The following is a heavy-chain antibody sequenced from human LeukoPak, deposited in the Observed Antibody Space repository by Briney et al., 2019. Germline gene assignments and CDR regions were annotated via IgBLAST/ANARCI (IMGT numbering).Heavy chain of an antibody. CDR2: INHSGST. V-gene: IGHV4-34*01. D-gene: IGHD5-24*01. Sequence: PSETLSLTCAVYGGSFSGYYWSWIRQPPGKGLEWIGEINHSGSTNYNPSLKSRVTISVDTSKNQFPLKLSSVTAADTAVYYCAGSQEVARKDWFDPWGQGTLVTVSS. CDR1: GGSFSGYY. CDR3: AGSQEVARKDWFDP. J-gene: IGHJ5*02.